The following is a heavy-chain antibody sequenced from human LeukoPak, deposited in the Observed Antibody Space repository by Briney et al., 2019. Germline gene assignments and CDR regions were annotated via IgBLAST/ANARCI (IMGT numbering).Heavy chain of an antibody. CDR1: GGTFSSYA. Sequence: GASVKVSCKASGGTFSSYAISWVRQAPGQGLEWMGGIIPIFGTANYAQKFQGRVTITADKSTSTAYMELSSLRSEDTAVYYCARDASAGYCSGGSCYSGVPFDIWGQGTMVTVSS. J-gene: IGHJ3*02. CDR2: IIPIFGTA. V-gene: IGHV1-69*06. D-gene: IGHD2-15*01. CDR3: ARDASAGYCSGGSCYSGVPFDI.